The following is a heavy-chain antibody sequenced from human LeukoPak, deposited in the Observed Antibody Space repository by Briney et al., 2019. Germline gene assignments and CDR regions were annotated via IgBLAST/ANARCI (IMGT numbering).Heavy chain of an antibody. Sequence: GGSLRLSCVASGFSFSSYSINWVRQAPGKGLEWVSFISSSSYTMYYADSVKGRFTISRDNAKRSLYLQMDSLRAEDTAVYYCARDGPYSSSATHPPWGQGTLVTVSS. CDR2: ISSSSYTM. V-gene: IGHV3-48*01. CDR1: GFSFSSYS. D-gene: IGHD6-6*01. J-gene: IGHJ5*02. CDR3: ARDGPYSSSATHPP.